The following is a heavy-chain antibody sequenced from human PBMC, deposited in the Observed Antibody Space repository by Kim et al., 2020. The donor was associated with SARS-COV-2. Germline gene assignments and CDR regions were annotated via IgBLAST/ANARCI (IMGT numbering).Heavy chain of an antibody. CDR2: IIPIFGTA. CDR1: GGTFSSYA. CDR3: ARDRGGGGGYVGYYYYGMDV. Sequence: SVKVSCKASGGTFSSYAISWVRQAPGQGLEWMGGIIPIFGTANYAQKFQGRVTITADESTSTAYMELSSLRSEDTAVYYCARDRGGGGGYVGYYYYGMDVWGQGTTVTVSS. J-gene: IGHJ6*02. V-gene: IGHV1-69*13. D-gene: IGHD5-12*01.